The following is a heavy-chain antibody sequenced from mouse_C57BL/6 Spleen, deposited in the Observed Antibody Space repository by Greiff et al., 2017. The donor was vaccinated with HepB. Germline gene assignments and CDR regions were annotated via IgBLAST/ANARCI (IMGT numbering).Heavy chain of an antibody. V-gene: IGHV1-64*01. CDR3: ARRGDWDWFAY. CDR2: IHPNSGST. D-gene: IGHD4-1*01. Sequence: VQLQQPGAELVKPGASVKLSCKASGYTFTSYWMHWVKQRPGQGLEWIGMIHPNSGSTNYNEKFKSKATLTVDKSSSTAYMQLSSLTSEDSAVYYCARRGDWDWFAYWGQGTLVTVSA. J-gene: IGHJ3*01. CDR1: GYTFTSYW.